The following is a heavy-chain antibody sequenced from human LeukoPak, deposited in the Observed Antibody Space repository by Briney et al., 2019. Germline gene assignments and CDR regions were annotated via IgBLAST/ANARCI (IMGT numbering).Heavy chain of an antibody. CDR2: INHSGST. Sequence: PSETLSLTCAVYGGSFSGYYWSWIRQPPGKGLERIGEINHSGSTNYNPSLKSRVTISVDTSKNQFSLKLSSVTAADTAVYYCARVAAAGMRGIDYWGQGTLVTVSS. CDR1: GGSFSGYY. CDR3: ARVAAAGMRGIDY. V-gene: IGHV4-34*01. D-gene: IGHD6-13*01. J-gene: IGHJ4*02.